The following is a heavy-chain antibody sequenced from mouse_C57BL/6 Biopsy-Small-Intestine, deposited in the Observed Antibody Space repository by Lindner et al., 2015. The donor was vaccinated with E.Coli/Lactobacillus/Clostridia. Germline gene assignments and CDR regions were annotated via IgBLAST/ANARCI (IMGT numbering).Heavy chain of an antibody. CDR2: ISSGSSTI. CDR1: GFTFSDYG. J-gene: IGHJ2*01. Sequence: VQLQESWGGLVKPGGSLKLSCAASGFTFSDYGMHWVRQAPEKGLEWVAYISSGSSTIYYADTVKGRFTISRDNAKNTLFLQMTSLRSEDTAMYYCARGNDGSFDYWGQGTTLTVSS. D-gene: IGHD2-3*01. CDR3: ARGNDGSFDY. V-gene: IGHV5-17*01.